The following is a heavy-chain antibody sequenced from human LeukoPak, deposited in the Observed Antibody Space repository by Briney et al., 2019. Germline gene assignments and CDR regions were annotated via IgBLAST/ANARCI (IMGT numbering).Heavy chain of an antibody. V-gene: IGHV4-4*07. CDR1: GGSISSYY. J-gene: IGHJ4*02. CDR3: AREKDTMITFGGFGY. D-gene: IGHD3-16*01. Sequence: PSEALSLTCTLSGGSISSYYWSWIRQPAGKGLECIGRIHSNGSTNYYLSLESRGTMYVETSKNQLSLKLSSVTAADTAVYYCAREKDTMITFGGFGYWGQGTLVTVSS. CDR2: IHSNGST.